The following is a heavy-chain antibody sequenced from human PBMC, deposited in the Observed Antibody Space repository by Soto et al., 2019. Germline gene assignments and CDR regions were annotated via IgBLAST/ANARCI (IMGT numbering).Heavy chain of an antibody. CDR2: IYYSGST. CDR3: ARVGCSGGSCYSPFVYYYYYYMDV. J-gene: IGHJ6*03. D-gene: IGHD2-15*01. Sequence: SETLSLTCTVSGGSISSYYWSWIRQPPGKGLEWIGYIYYSGSTNYNPSLKSRVTISVDTSKNQFSLKLSSVTAADTAVYYCARVGCSGGSCYSPFVYYYYYYMDVWGKGTTVTVSS. V-gene: IGHV4-59*01. CDR1: GGSISSYY.